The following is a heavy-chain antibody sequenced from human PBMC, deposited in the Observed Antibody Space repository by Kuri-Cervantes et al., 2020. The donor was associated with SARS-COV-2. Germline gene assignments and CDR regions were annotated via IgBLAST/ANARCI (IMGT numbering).Heavy chain of an antibody. Sequence: GESLKISCAASGFTFSSYWMSWARQAPGKGLEWVSAISGSGGSTYYADSVKGRFTISRDNSKNTLYLQMNSLRAEDTAVYYCAKDRDPMSSSRYYYYMDVWGKGTTVTVSS. CDR1: GFTFSSYW. CDR2: ISGSGGST. V-gene: IGHV3-23*01. J-gene: IGHJ6*03. CDR3: AKDRDPMSSSRYYYYMDV. D-gene: IGHD6-6*01.